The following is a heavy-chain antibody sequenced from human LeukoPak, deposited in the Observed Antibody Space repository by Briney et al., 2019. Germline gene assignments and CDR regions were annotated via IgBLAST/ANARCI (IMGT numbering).Heavy chain of an antibody. CDR1: GFTFSSYS. CDR2: ISSSSSTI. D-gene: IGHD1-26*01. J-gene: IGHJ4*02. V-gene: IGHV3-48*01. CDR3: ASGGATTFDY. Sequence: GGSLRLSCAASGFTFSSYSMNWVRQAPGKGLEWVSYISSSSSTIYYADSVKDRFTISRDNSKNTLFLQMNSLRAEDTAVYYCASGGATTFDYWGQGTLVTVSS.